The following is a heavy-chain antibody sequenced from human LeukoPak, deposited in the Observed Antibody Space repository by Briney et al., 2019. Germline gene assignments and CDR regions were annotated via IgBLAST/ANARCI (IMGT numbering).Heavy chain of an antibody. CDR3: ARRSTAGTGAFDI. Sequence: ASVNVSCKASGYTFTSYAMHWVRQAPGQRLEWMGWINAGNGNTKYSQKFQGRVTITRDTSASTAYMELSSLRSEDTAVYYCARRSTAGTGAFDIWGQGTMVTVSS. CDR2: INAGNGNT. J-gene: IGHJ3*02. CDR1: GYTFTSYA. V-gene: IGHV1-3*01. D-gene: IGHD3/OR15-3a*01.